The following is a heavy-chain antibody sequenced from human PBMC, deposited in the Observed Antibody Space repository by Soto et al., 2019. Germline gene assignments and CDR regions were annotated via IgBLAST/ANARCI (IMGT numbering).Heavy chain of an antibody. D-gene: IGHD1-26*01. CDR2: IYYSGST. V-gene: IGHV4-39*01. CDR3: ATQEVGGSYVYTFDP. Sequence: SETLSLTCTVSGGSITSSSYYWGWIRQPPGKGLEWIGSIYYSGSTYYNPSLKSRVTISVDTSKNQFSLKLSSVTAADTAVYYCATQEVGGSYVYTFDPWGQGTLITSPQ. J-gene: IGHJ5*02. CDR1: GGSITSSSYY.